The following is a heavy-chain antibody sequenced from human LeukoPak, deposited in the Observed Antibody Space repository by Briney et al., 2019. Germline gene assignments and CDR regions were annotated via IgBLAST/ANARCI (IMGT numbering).Heavy chain of an antibody. CDR2: IHRSGST. Sequence: SETLSLTCTVSPDSTTSNFWSWVRQPPGKGLEWIGEIHRSGSTNYNPSLQSRVTISIDRSKNQIALELSSVTAADTAVYYCAREIVGGFNPGAYWGQGTLVTVSS. CDR1: PDSTTSNF. V-gene: IGHV4-4*02. CDR3: AREIVGGFNPGAY. D-gene: IGHD1-14*01. J-gene: IGHJ4*02.